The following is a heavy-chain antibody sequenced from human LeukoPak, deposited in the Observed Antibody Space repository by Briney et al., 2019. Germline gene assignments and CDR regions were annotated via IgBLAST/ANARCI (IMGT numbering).Heavy chain of an antibody. V-gene: IGHV3-53*01. CDR2: IYSGGST. J-gene: IGHJ4*02. Sequence: GGSLRLSCAASGFTVSSNFLSWVRQPPGKGLEWVSDIYSGGSTYYADSVKGRFTISRDNSKNTLYLQMNSLRAEDTAVCYCTRGGGGSFPHYWGQGTLVTVSS. CDR3: TRGGGGSFPHY. D-gene: IGHD2-21*01. CDR1: GFTVSSNF.